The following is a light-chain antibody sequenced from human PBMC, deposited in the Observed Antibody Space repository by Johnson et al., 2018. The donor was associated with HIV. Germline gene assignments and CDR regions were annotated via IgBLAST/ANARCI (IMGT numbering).Light chain of an antibody. V-gene: IGLV1-51*01. J-gene: IGLJ1*01. CDR3: GTWYSRLYVFV. CDR2: ENK. CDR1: SSNIGNNY. Sequence: QSVLTQPPSVSAAPGQKVTISCSGSSSNIGNNYVSWYQQLPGTSPKLLIYENKARPSGIPDRFSGSKSATSATLAITGLQTGDEADYYCGTWYSRLYVFVFGSGTKVTVL.